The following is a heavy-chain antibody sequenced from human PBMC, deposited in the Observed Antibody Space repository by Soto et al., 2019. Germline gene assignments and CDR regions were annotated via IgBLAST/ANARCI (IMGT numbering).Heavy chain of an antibody. Sequence: GGSLRLSCGGSGFTLSSYWMHWCRQAPGKGLVWVSRINSDGSSTSYADSVKGRFTISRDNAKNTLYLQMNSLRAEDTAVYYCARDSRYNWNLDYWGQGTLVTVSS. D-gene: IGHD1-20*01. CDR2: INSDGSST. V-gene: IGHV3-74*01. CDR3: ARDSRYNWNLDY. J-gene: IGHJ4*02. CDR1: GFTLSSYW.